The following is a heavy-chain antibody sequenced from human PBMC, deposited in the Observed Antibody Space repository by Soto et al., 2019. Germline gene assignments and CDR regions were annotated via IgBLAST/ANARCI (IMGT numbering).Heavy chain of an antibody. CDR2: IGTAADT. D-gene: IGHD5-12*01. V-gene: IGHV3-13*04. Sequence: EEQLVESGGGLVQPGGSLRLSCAAAGFTFRTNDMHWVRQAPGKGLEWVAGIGTAADTYYPDSVKGRFTISRDNAKSSLYLPMTSLRAGDTAVYSCARGWLRRGYLDYWGQGTLVTVSS. CDR1: GFTFRTND. J-gene: IGHJ4*02. CDR3: ARGWLRRGYLDY.